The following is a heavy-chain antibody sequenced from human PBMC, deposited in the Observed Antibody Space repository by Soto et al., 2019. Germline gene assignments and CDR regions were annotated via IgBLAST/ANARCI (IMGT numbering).Heavy chain of an antibody. J-gene: IGHJ4*02. Sequence: PSETLSLTCTVSGGSISSGGYYWSWIRQHPGKGLEWIGYIYYSGSTYYNPSLKSRVTISVDTSKNQFSLKLSSVTAADTAVYYCARVIRYCSGGSCYRFAYWGQGTLVTVSS. V-gene: IGHV4-31*02. D-gene: IGHD2-15*01. CDR2: IYYSGST. CDR1: GGSISSGGYY. CDR3: ARVIRYCSGGSCYRFAY.